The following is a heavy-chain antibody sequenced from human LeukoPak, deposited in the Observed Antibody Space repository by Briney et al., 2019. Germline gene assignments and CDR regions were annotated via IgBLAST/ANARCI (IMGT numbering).Heavy chain of an antibody. CDR3: AKEAYSSSWYREYFQH. CDR1: GFTFSSYW. J-gene: IGHJ1*01. Sequence: GGSLRLSCAASGFTFSSYWMSWVRQAPGKGLEWVSAISGSGGSTYYADSVKGRFTISRDNSKNTLYLQMNSLRAEDTAVYYCAKEAYSSSWYREYFQHWGQGTLVTVSS. V-gene: IGHV3-23*01. D-gene: IGHD6-13*01. CDR2: ISGSGGST.